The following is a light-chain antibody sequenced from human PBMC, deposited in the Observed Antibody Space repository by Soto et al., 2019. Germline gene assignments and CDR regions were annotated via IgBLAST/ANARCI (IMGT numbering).Light chain of an antibody. V-gene: IGKV3-20*01. CDR1: QSVSSSY. Sequence: EIVLTQSPATLSVSPGERATLSCRASQSVSSSYLAWYQQKPGQAPRLLIYGASSRATGIQDRFSGSGSGTDFTLTISRLEPEDFAVYYCQQYGSSPRTFGQGTKVDIK. J-gene: IGKJ1*01. CDR3: QQYGSSPRT. CDR2: GAS.